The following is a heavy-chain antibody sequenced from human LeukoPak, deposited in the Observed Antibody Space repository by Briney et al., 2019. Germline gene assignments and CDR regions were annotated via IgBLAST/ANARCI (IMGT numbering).Heavy chain of an antibody. J-gene: IGHJ4*02. Sequence: SETLSLTCTVSGDSISGDHWNWIRQPPGKGLEWIGYINDIGRTSYSPSLKSRVTISLDMSKNQFSLRLISVTAADTAVYYCARAVTGTSMVDYWGQGTLVTVSS. D-gene: IGHD6-19*01. CDR2: INDIGRT. CDR1: GDSISGDH. CDR3: ARAVTGTSMVDY. V-gene: IGHV4-59*08.